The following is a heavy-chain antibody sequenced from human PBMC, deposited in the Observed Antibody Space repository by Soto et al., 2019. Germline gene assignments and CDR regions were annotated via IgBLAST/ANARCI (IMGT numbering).Heavy chain of an antibody. D-gene: IGHD2-21*01. CDR1: GYTFTGCY. J-gene: IGHJ6*02. V-gene: IGHV1-2*04. CDR2: VSPNGGGT. CDR3: TRDRGPYSHYYSGMDA. Sequence: ASVTVSCQAFGYTFTGCYMHCVRQALGQGLEWMGRVSPNGGGTNYAQKCQGWVTMTRDTSTSTAYMEPSRVRSDDTAVYYCTRDRGPYSHYYSGMDAWGQGIRVTVSS.